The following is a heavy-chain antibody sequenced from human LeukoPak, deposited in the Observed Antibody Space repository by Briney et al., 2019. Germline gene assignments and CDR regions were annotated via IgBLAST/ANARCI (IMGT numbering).Heavy chain of an antibody. CDR1: GFTFDDYA. D-gene: IGHD3-22*01. Sequence: RSLRLSCAASGFTFDDYAMHWVRQAPGKGLEWVSGISWNSGSIGYADSVKGRFTISRDNAKNSLYLQMNSLRAEDTALYYCAKDNYYDSSPWIDYWGQGTPVTVSS. V-gene: IGHV3-9*01. J-gene: IGHJ4*02. CDR2: ISWNSGSI. CDR3: AKDNYYDSSPWIDY.